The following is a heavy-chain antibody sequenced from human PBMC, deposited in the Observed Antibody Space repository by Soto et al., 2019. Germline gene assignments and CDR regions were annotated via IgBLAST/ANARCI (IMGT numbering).Heavy chain of an antibody. D-gene: IGHD6-6*01. CDR1: GFTVSSNY. V-gene: IGHV3-53*02. CDR2: IYSDGTT. Sequence: EVQLVETGGGLIQPGGSLRLSCAASGFTVSSNYMNWVRQAPGKGLEWLSIIYSDGTTYYADSVKGRFIISRDNFKNTLYLQMNNLRAEDTAVYYCAILSNWGQGTLVTVSS. CDR3: AILSN. J-gene: IGHJ4*02.